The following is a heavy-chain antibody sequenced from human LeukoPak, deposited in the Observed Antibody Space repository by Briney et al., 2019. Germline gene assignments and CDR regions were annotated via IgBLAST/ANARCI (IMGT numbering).Heavy chain of an antibody. CDR2: IYSGGST. CDR1: GFTVSSNY. J-gene: IGHJ4*02. CDR3: ARGVAVGQGDY. D-gene: IGHD6-19*01. Sequence: GGSLRLSCAASGFTVSSNYMSWVRQAPGKGLEWVSVIYSGGSTYYADSVKGRFTISRDNSKNPLYLQMNGLRAEDTAVYYCARGVAVGQGDYWGQGTLVTVSS. V-gene: IGHV3-53*01.